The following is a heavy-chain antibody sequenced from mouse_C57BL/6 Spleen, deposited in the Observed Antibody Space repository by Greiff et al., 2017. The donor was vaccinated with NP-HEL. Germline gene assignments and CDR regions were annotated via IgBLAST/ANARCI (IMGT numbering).Heavy chain of an antibody. CDR1: GFNIKDDY. CDR3: TTRTLFTTARDY. V-gene: IGHV14-4*01. D-gene: IGHD1-2*01. J-gene: IGHJ2*01. Sequence: VQLQQSGAELVRPGASVKLSCTASGFNIKDDYMHWVKQRPEQGLEWIGWIDPENGDTEYASKFHGKATITADTSSNTAYLQLSSLTSEDTAVYYCTTRTLFTTARDYWGQGTTLTVSS. CDR2: IDPENGDT.